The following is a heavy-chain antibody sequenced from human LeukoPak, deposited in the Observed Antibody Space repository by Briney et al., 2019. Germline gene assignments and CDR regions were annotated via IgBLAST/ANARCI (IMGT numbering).Heavy chain of an antibody. Sequence: GSLRLSCAASGFTVSSNYMSWVRQAPGKGLEWVSAISGSGGSTYCADSVKGRFTISRDNSKNTLYLQMNSLRAEDTAVYYCAKDLIAIGTRNAFDIWGQGTMVTVSS. J-gene: IGHJ3*02. CDR3: AKDLIAIGTRNAFDI. CDR2: ISGSGGST. CDR1: GFTVSSNY. D-gene: IGHD2-21*01. V-gene: IGHV3-23*01.